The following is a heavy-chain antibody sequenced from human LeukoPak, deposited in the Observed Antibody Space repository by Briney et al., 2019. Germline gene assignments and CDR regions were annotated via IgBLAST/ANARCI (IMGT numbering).Heavy chain of an antibody. CDR3: ARLPPTVTTNTCWFDP. CDR2: IYPGDSDT. Sequence: GESLKISCKGSGYSFTSYWIGWVRQMPGEGLEWMGIIYPGDSDTRYNPSFQGQVTISADKSISTAYLQWSSLKASDTAMYYCARLPPTVTTNTCWFDPWGQGTLVTVSS. V-gene: IGHV5-51*01. D-gene: IGHD4-17*01. CDR1: GYSFTSYW. J-gene: IGHJ5*02.